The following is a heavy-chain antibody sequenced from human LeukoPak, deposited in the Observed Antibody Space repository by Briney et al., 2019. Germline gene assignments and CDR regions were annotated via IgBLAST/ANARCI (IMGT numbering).Heavy chain of an antibody. CDR2: ISSSSSTI. D-gene: IGHD1-1*01. CDR3: ARDPVRAYNWNDGANAFDI. V-gene: IGHV3-48*04. Sequence: GGSLRLSCAASGFTFSSYSMNWVRQAPGKGLEWVSYISSSSSTIYYADSVKGRFTISRDNAKNSLYLQMNSLRAEDTAVYYCARDPVRAYNWNDGANAFDIWGQGTMVTVSS. J-gene: IGHJ3*02. CDR1: GFTFSSYS.